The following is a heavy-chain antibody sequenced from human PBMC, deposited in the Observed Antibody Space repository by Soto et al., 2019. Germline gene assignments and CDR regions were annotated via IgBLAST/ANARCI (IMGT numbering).Heavy chain of an antibody. V-gene: IGHV3-23*01. J-gene: IGHJ4*02. D-gene: IGHD3-22*01. CDR2: ISGSGGST. CDR1: GFTFSSYA. Sequence: VGSLRLSCAASGFTFSSYAMSWVRQAPGKGLEWVSAISGSGGSTYYADSVKGRFTISRDNSKNTLYLQMNSLRAEDTAVYYCATFLYDSSGYYYPRDYWGQGTLVTVSS. CDR3: ATFLYDSSGYYYPRDY.